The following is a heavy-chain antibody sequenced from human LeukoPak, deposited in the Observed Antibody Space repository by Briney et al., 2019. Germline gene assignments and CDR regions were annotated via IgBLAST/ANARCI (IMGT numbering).Heavy chain of an antibody. D-gene: IGHD3-22*01. CDR1: GDSVSSNSAA. J-gene: IGHJ3*02. CDR3: ARAPLGPSNYYDSSGYYYVNDAFDI. CDR2: TYYRSKWYN. V-gene: IGHV6-1*01. Sequence: SQTLSLTCAISGDSVSSNSAAWNWIRQSPSRGLEWLGRTYYRSKWYNDYAVSVKSRITINPDTSKNQFSLQLNSVTPEDTAVYYCARAPLGPSNYYDSSGYYYVNDAFDIWGQGTMVTVSS.